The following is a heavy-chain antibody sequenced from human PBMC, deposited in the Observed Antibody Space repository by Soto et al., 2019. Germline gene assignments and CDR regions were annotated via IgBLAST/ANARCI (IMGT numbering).Heavy chain of an antibody. Sequence: GGSLRLSCAASGFTFSSYAMHWVRQAPGKGLEWVAVIWYDGTNKYYADSVKGRFTISRDNSKNTLYLQMNSLRAEDTAVYYCARAQSSGNYYSDYWGQGTLVTVSS. V-gene: IGHV3-33*01. J-gene: IGHJ4*02. CDR2: IWYDGTNK. D-gene: IGHD1-26*01. CDR3: ARAQSSGNYYSDY. CDR1: GFTFSSYA.